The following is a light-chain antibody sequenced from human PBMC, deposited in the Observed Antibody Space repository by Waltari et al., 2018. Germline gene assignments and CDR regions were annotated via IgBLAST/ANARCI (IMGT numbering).Light chain of an antibody. CDR2: GAS. J-gene: IGKJ2*01. Sequence: EIVLTQSPGTLSLFPGERAILSCRASQSVRSSYVAWYQQKPGQAPRLLIYGASSRATGIPYRFSGSGSGTDFTLTISRLEPEDFAVYYCQQYVISPYTFGQGTKLEIK. CDR1: QSVRSSY. V-gene: IGKV3-20*01. CDR3: QQYVISPYT.